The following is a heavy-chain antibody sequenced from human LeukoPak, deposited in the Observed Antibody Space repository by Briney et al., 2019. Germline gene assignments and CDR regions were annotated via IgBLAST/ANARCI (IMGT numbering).Heavy chain of an antibody. CDR3: AREGYYYDSRAPLDY. CDR1: GYTFTSYG. D-gene: IGHD3-22*01. J-gene: IGHJ4*02. Sequence: GASVKVSCKASGYTFTSYGISWVRQAPGQGLEWMGWISAYNGNTNYAQKLQGRVTMTTDTSTSTAYMELRSLRSDDTAVYYCAREGYYYDSRAPLDYWGQGTLVTVSS. CDR2: ISAYNGNT. V-gene: IGHV1-18*01.